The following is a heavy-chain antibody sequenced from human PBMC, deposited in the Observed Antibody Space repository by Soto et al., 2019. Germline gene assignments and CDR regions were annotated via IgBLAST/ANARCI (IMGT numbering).Heavy chain of an antibody. CDR3: ARAWGGCSGGSCYSSGAFDI. CDR1: GFTFSDYY. J-gene: IGHJ3*02. CDR2: ISSSASTT. Sequence: GGSLRLSCAASGFTFSDYYMSWIRQAPGKGLEWVSYISSSASTTYSADSVKGRFTIFRDNAKNSLYLQMDSLRAEDTAVYYCARAWGGCSGGSCYSSGAFDIWGHGTMVTVSS. V-gene: IGHV3-11*01. D-gene: IGHD2-15*01.